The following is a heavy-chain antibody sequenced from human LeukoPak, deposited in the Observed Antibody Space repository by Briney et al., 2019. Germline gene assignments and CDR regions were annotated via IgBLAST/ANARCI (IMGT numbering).Heavy chain of an antibody. D-gene: IGHD3-16*01. CDR1: RFTFAGFG. V-gene: IGHV3-23*01. CDR3: AKTLGGVTVLAFVGFGMDV. J-gene: IGHJ6*02. Sequence: GGSLRLACAADRFTFAGFGMSWVRQPPGKGLEWVSTTSDRCSSAYYAGSVQGRFAIARNNSKNTMYLQLNILRAKDTDVYYCAKTLGGVTVLAFVGFGMDVWGQGTTVTVSS. CDR2: TSDRCSSA.